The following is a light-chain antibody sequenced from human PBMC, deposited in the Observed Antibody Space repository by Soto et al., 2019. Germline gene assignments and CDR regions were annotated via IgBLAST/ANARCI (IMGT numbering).Light chain of an antibody. CDR2: DIT. V-gene: IGLV2-14*03. CDR3: SSYTSSSTIL. CDR1: YNDVGGHNY. J-gene: IGLJ2*01. Sequence: QSVLTQPASVSGSPGQSITISCTGTYNDVGGHNYVSWYQQHPGTAPKLLIYDITNRPSGVSNRFSGSRSGNTASLTISGPQAEDEADYYCSSYTSSSTILFGGGPQLTVL.